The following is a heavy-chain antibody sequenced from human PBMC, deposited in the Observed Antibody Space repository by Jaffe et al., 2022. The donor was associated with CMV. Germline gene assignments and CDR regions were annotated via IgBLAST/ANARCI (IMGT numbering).Heavy chain of an antibody. CDR1: GYTFTSYY. J-gene: IGHJ4*02. V-gene: IGHV1-46*01. CDR3: ARDGRFGNYYDSSAQDY. CDR2: INPSGGST. Sequence: QVQLVQSGAEVKKPGASVKVSCKASGYTFTSYYMHWVRQAPGQGLEWMGIINPSGGSTSYAQKFQGRVTMTRDTSTSTVYMELSSLRSEDTAVYYCARDGRFGNYYDSSAQDYWGQGTLVTVSS. D-gene: IGHD3-22*01.